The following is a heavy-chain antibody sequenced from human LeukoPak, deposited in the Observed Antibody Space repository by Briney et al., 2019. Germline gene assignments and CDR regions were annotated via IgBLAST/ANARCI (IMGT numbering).Heavy chain of an antibody. CDR1: GGSISSYY. D-gene: IGHD3-3*01. Sequence: SETLSLTCTVSGGSISSYYWSWIRQPPGKALEWIGYMYYSRSTNYNPSLKSRVTISVDTSKNQFSLKLSSVTAADTAVYYCARADTYYDFWSGYYTGTPYFDYWGQGTLVTVSS. CDR2: MYYSRST. J-gene: IGHJ4*02. CDR3: ARADTYYDFWSGYYTGTPYFDY. V-gene: IGHV4-59*01.